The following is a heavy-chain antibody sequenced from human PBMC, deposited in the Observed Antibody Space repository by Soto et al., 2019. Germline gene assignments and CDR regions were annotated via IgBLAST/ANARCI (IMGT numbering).Heavy chain of an antibody. CDR3: ARETYYDFWSGSNWFDP. CDR2: INPSGGST. Sequence: ASVKVSYKASGYTFTSYYMHWVRQAPGQGLEWMGIINPSGGSTSYAQKFQGRVTMTRDTSTSTVYMELSSLRSEDTAVYYCARETYYDFWSGSNWFDPWGQGTLVTFSS. J-gene: IGHJ5*02. D-gene: IGHD3-3*01. V-gene: IGHV1-46*01. CDR1: GYTFTSYY.